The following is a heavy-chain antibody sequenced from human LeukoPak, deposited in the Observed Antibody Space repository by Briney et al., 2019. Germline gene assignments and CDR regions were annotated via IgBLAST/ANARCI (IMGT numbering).Heavy chain of an antibody. CDR2: ISVYNGNT. Sequence: ASVKVSCKASGYMFNSYGIAWVRQAPGQGLEGMGWISVYNGNTNYAQKLQGRVTMTTDTSTSTAYMELRSLRSDDTAVYYCARDQYLHRARDYWGQGTLVTVSS. D-gene: IGHD2/OR15-2a*01. CDR1: GYMFNSYG. J-gene: IGHJ4*02. CDR3: ARDQYLHRARDY. V-gene: IGHV1-18*01.